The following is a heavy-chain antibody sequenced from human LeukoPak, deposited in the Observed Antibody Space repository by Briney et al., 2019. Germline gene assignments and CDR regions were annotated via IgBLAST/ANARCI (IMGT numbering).Heavy chain of an antibody. J-gene: IGHJ3*02. CDR2: ISGSGDTT. CDR1: GFIFSNYA. CDR3: ARSKTQDVDAFDI. V-gene: IGHV3-23*01. Sequence: QPGGSLRLSCATSGFIFSNYAVNWVRQAPGKGLEWVSIISGSGDTTYYADSVKGRFTISRDNSKNTLYLQMNSLRAEDTAVYYCARSKTQDVDAFDIWGQGTMVTVSS.